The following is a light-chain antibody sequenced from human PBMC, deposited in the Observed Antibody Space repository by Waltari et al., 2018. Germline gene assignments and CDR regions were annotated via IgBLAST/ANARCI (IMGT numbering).Light chain of an antibody. CDR3: QQYGSSPT. CDR2: GAS. CDR1: QSVSSSY. V-gene: IGKV3-20*01. Sequence: EIVLTQSPGTLSLSPGERATLSCRASQSVSSSYLAWYQQKPGQGPRILIYGASRRATGIPDRFSGSGSGTDFTLTISRLEPEDFAVYYCQQYGSSPTFGQGTKLEIK. J-gene: IGKJ2*01.